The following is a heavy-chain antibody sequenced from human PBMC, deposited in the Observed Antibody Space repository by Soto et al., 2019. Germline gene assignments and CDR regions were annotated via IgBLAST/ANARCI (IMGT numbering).Heavy chain of an antibody. CDR2: IYGTGNT. V-gene: IGHV4-39*01. J-gene: IGHJ6*04. CDR1: GGSITSSFY. Sequence: QLQLQESGPGLVKPSETLSLSCTVSGGSITSSFYWGWIRQPPGKGLEWIGSIYGTGNTYYNPSLKGRVTISADTSKNQFSLNLISVTAADTAVYYCRSSSRYSTDVWGEGATVTVCS. D-gene: IGHD6-13*01. CDR3: RSSSRYSTDV.